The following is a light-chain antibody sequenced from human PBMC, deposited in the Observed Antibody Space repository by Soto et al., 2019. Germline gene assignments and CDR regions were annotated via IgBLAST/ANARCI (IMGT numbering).Light chain of an antibody. CDR2: DVY. Sequence: QSVLTQPASVSGSPGQSITISCTGTSSDVGGYNYVSWFQQHPGKAPNLMIYDVYRRPSGVSYRFSGSKSGNTASLTISGLQAEAEADYYCSSYTTSSTVVFGGGTKLTVL. CDR3: SSYTTSSTVV. V-gene: IGLV2-14*01. J-gene: IGLJ2*01. CDR1: SSDVGGYNY.